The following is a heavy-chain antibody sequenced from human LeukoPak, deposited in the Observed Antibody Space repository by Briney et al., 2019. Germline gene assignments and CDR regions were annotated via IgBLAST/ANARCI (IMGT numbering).Heavy chain of an antibody. CDR3: ARDSLTYYYDSSGPTDY. CDR2: IKQDGSEK. CDR1: GFTLSSSW. Sequence: GGSLRLSCAASGFTLSSSWMSWVRQAPGKGMEWVANIKQDGSEKYYVDSVKGRFTISRDNAKNSLYLQMNSLRAEDTAVYYCARDSLTYYYDSSGPTDYWGQGTLVTVSS. J-gene: IGHJ4*02. D-gene: IGHD3-22*01. V-gene: IGHV3-7*01.